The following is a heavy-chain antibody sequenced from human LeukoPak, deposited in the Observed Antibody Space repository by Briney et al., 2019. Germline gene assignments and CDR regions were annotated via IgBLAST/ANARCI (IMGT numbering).Heavy chain of an antibody. Sequence: GASVKVSCKASGGTFSSYAISWVRQAPGQGLEWMGGIVPIFGTANYAQKFQGRVTITADESTSTAYMELSSLRSEDTAVYYCARGPDSGSHGAFDIWGQGTMVTVSS. CDR3: ARGPDSGSHGAFDI. V-gene: IGHV1-69*01. CDR1: GGTFSSYA. J-gene: IGHJ3*02. D-gene: IGHD5-12*01. CDR2: IVPIFGTA.